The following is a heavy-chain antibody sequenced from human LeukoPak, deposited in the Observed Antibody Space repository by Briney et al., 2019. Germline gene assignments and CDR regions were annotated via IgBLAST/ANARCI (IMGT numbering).Heavy chain of an antibody. Sequence: PGGSLRLSCAASGFTFSSYTMNWVRQAPGKGLEWVSSISTSSIYIYYADSVKGRFTISRDNSKNTLYLQMNSLRAEDTAVYYCARELRYFDWSGGPFDYWGQGTLVTVSS. D-gene: IGHD3-9*01. CDR3: ARELRYFDWSGGPFDY. J-gene: IGHJ4*02. V-gene: IGHV3-21*01. CDR2: ISTSSIYI. CDR1: GFTFSSYT.